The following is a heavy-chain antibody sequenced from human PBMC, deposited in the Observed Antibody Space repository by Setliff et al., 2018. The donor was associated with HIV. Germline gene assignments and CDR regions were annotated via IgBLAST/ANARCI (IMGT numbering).Heavy chain of an antibody. J-gene: IGHJ4*02. V-gene: IGHV4-59*08. CDR1: GGSISSYY. D-gene: IGHD5-12*01. Sequence: PSETLSLTCTVSGGSISSYYWSWIRQPPGKGLEWIGNIYHSGSTYYNASLKSRVTISVDTSKNQFSLKLSSVTAADTAVYYCSRIVSGSDYVVDYWGQGTLVTVSS. CDR2: IYHSGST. CDR3: SRIVSGSDYVVDY.